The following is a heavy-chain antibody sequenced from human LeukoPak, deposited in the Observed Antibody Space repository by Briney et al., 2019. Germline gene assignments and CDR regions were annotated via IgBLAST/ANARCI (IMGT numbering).Heavy chain of an antibody. CDR1: GFTFSSYA. CDR2: ISGGGDTT. D-gene: IGHD3-10*01. J-gene: IGHJ4*02. V-gene: IGHV3-23*01. Sequence: PGGSLRLSCAASGFTFSSYAMSWVRRPPGKGLDWVSTISGGGDTTYYADSVKGRFTISRDNSENTLYLQMNSLRAEDTAVYFCARGSWFAYWGQGTQVTVSS. CDR3: ARGSWFAY.